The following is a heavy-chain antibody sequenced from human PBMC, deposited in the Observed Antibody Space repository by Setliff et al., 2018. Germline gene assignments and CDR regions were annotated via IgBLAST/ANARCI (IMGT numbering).Heavy chain of an antibody. CDR1: GYTFTSYA. Sequence: ASVKVSCKASGYTFTSYAMHWVRQAPGQRLEWMGWINAGNGTTKYSQKFQGRVTITRDTSASTAYMELSSLRSEDTAVYYCASAVAGRDFDYWGQGTLVTVSS. V-gene: IGHV1-3*01. J-gene: IGHJ4*02. CDR3: ASAVAGRDFDY. D-gene: IGHD6-19*01. CDR2: INAGNGTT.